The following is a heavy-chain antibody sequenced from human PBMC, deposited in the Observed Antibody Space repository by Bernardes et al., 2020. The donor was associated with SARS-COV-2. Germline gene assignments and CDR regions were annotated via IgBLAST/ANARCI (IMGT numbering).Heavy chain of an antibody. D-gene: IGHD3-10*01. V-gene: IGHV3-74*01. CDR3: ARSAFISGRGYYIDY. CDR2: INPDGSTT. CDR1: GFTFSSYW. Sequence: GGSLRLSCAASGFTFSSYWMHWVRQVPGEGLVWVSRINPDGSTTDYADSVRGRFTISRDNAKNTPFLQMNGLRAEDTSLYYCARSAFISGRGYYIDYWPQGTLVTVSS. J-gene: IGHJ4*02.